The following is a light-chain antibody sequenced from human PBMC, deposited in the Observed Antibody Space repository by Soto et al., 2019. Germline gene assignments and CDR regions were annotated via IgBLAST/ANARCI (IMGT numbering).Light chain of an antibody. V-gene: IGKV2-28*01. CDR3: MQALQTPPST. CDR2: LGS. CDR1: QSLLHSNGYNY. J-gene: IGKJ1*01. Sequence: DIVMTQSPLSLPVTPGEPASISCRSSQSLLHSNGYNYLDWYLQKPGQSPQLLIYLGSNRASGVPDRFSGSGSGTDFTLKISRVEAEDVGVYYCMQALQTPPSTFGQGTKVE.